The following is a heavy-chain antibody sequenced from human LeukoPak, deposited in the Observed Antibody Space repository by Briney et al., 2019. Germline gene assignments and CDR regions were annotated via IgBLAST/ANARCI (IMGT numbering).Heavy chain of an antibody. CDR3: AKDLSMRD. CDR1: GFTFSSYA. J-gene: IGHJ4*02. Sequence: PGGSLRLSCAAPGFTFSSYAMSWVRQAPGKGLEWVSTISVSGTSTYCADSVKGRFTISRDNSKNTLYLQMNSLRAEDTAVYYCAKDLSMRDWGQGTLVTVSS. CDR2: ISVSGTST. V-gene: IGHV3-23*01. D-gene: IGHD2-21*01.